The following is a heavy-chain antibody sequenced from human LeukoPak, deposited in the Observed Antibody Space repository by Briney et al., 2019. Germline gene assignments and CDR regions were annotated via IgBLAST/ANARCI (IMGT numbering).Heavy chain of an antibody. V-gene: IGHV4-38-2*01. J-gene: IGHJ4*02. CDR3: AKINSSGWQKSFDY. D-gene: IGHD6-19*01. CDR1: GYSISSGYY. CDR2: IYHSGST. Sequence: SETLSLTCAVSGYSISSGYYWGWIRQSPGKGLEWIGSIYHSGSTYYNPSLKSRVTISVGTSKNQFSLKLSSVTAADTAVYYCAKINSSGWQKSFDYWGQGTLVTVSS.